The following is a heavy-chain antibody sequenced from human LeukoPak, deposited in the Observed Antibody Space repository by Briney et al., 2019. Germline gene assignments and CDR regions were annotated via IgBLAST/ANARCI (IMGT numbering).Heavy chain of an antibody. CDR2: IYSGGST. Sequence: GGLRLSCAASGFTFSSYAMSWVRQAPGKGLEWVSVIYSGGSTYYADSVKGRFTISRDNSKNTLYLQMNSLRAEDTAVYYCARDSGCGGDCYSSALDYWGQGTLVTVSS. V-gene: IGHV3-53*01. J-gene: IGHJ4*02. CDR1: GFTFSSYA. D-gene: IGHD2-21*02. CDR3: ARDSGCGGDCYSSALDY.